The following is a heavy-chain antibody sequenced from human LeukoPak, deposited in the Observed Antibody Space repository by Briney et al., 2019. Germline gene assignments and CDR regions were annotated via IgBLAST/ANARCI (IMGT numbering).Heavy chain of an antibody. CDR3: ARRRGELTVYYYYMDV. CDR2: ISGSGGST. D-gene: IGHD1-14*01. CDR1: GFTFSSYA. J-gene: IGHJ6*03. Sequence: GGSLRLSCAASGFTFSSYAMSWVRQAPGKGLEWVSAISGSGGSTYYADSVKGRFTISRDNSKNTLYLQMNSLRAEDTAVYYCARRRGELTVYYYYMDVWGKGTTVTVSS. V-gene: IGHV3-23*01.